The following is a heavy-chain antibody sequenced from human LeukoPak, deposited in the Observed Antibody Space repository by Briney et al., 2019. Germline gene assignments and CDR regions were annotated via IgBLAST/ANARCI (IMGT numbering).Heavy chain of an antibody. CDR2: IKQDGSEK. J-gene: IGHJ3*02. V-gene: IGHV3-7*01. D-gene: IGHD4-17*01. CDR1: GFTFSSYW. CDR3: ARPQVNDYGDCGI. Sequence: PGGSLRLSCAASGFTFSSYWMSWVRQAPGKGLEWVANIKQDGSEKYYADSVKGRFTISRDNAKNSLLLQMNSLRAEDTAVYYCARPQVNDYGDCGIWGQGTMVAVSS.